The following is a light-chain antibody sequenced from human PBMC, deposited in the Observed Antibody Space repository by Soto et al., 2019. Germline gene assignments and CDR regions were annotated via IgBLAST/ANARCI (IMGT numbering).Light chain of an antibody. Sequence: EIVMTQSPATLSVSPGESATLSCRASQSINRDLAWYQQKPGQAPRLLIYGASSRATGIPARFSGSGSGTEFTLTISSLQSEDFAVYYCQQYNNWPPLTFGGGTKVEIK. CDR2: GAS. CDR1: QSINRD. V-gene: IGKV3-15*01. J-gene: IGKJ4*01. CDR3: QQYNNWPPLT.